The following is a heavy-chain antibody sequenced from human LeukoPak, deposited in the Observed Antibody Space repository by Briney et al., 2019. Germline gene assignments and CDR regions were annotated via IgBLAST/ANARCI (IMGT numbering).Heavy chain of an antibody. CDR2: IYYSGST. D-gene: IGHD5-24*01. CDR3: ARRGARDGYNYYTIDY. CDR1: GGSITSNYY. J-gene: IGHJ4*02. V-gene: IGHV4-39*01. Sequence: PSETLSLTCSVSGGSITSNYYWVWIRPTPGKGLEWIGSIYYSGSTDYNPSLKSRVTISVDTSKNQFSLKLSSVTAADTAVYYCARRGARDGYNYYTIDYWGQGTLVTVSS.